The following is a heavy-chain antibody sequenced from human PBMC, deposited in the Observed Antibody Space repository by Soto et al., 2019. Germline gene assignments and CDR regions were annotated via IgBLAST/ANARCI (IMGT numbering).Heavy chain of an antibody. CDR3: VRAPWYYDFGSGRRRPFDY. Sequence: ASVKVSCKASGYTFTSYYMHWVRQAPGQGLEWMGIINPSGGSTSYAQKFQGRVTMTRDTSTSTVYMELSSLRSEDTAVYYCVRAPWYYDFGSGRRRPFDYWGQGTLVTVSS. V-gene: IGHV1-46*01. CDR1: GYTFTSYY. D-gene: IGHD3-3*01. CDR2: INPSGGST. J-gene: IGHJ4*02.